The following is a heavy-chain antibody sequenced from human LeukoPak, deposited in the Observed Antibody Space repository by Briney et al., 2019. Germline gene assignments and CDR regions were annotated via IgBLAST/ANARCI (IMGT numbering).Heavy chain of an antibody. J-gene: IGHJ4*02. CDR3: ARDGYDSSGYYYSIPHYFDY. D-gene: IGHD3-22*01. Sequence: PGGSLRLSCAASGFTFSSYGMHWVRQAPGKGLEWVAVIWYDGSNKYYADSVKGRFTISRDNSKNTLYLQMNSLRAEDTAVYYCARDGYDSSGYYYSIPHYFDYWGQGTLVTVSS. V-gene: IGHV3-33*01. CDR2: IWYDGSNK. CDR1: GFTFSSYG.